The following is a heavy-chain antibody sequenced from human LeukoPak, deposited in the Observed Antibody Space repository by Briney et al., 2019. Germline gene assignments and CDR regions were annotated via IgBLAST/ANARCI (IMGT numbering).Heavy chain of an antibody. CDR3: TRVVGYGCSSDY. D-gene: IGHD6-6*01. J-gene: IGHJ4*02. CDR1: GFTFGDYA. Sequence: PGGSLRLSCKVSGFTFGDYAMSWVRQVPGKGLEWVGFIRSKAYGGTREYAASVKGRFTISRDDSKSIAYLQMNSLKTEGTAVYYCTRVVGYGCSSDYWGQGTRVTVSS. CDR2: IRSKAYGGTR. V-gene: IGHV3-49*04.